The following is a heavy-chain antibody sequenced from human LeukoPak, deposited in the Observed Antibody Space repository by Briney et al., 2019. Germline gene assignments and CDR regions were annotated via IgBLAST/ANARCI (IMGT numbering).Heavy chain of an antibody. CDR2: IKQDGSTK. D-gene: IGHD2-2*01. CDR1: GFTFTNSW. V-gene: IGHV3-7*01. CDR3: ARETIGYCSSTSCYYYYYMDV. J-gene: IGHJ6*03. Sequence: GGSLRLSCAASGFTFTNSWMAWVRQAPGKGLEWVANIKQDGSTKHYVDSLKGRFTISRDNPKNSLYLQMNSLRADDTAVYYCARETIGYCSSTSCYYYYYMDVWGKGTTVTVSS.